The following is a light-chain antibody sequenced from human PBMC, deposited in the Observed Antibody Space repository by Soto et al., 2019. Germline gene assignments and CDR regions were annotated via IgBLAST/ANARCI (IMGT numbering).Light chain of an antibody. V-gene: IGLV2-14*01. CDR2: DVS. CDR1: SSDVGGYNY. J-gene: IGLJ1*01. Sequence: QSALTQPASVSGSPRQSITISCTGTSSDVGGYNYVSWYQQHPGKAPKLMIYDVSNRPSGVSDRFSGSKSGNTASLTISGLQGEDEADYYCSSYTSSYTDVFGTGTKVTVL. CDR3: SSYTSSYTDV.